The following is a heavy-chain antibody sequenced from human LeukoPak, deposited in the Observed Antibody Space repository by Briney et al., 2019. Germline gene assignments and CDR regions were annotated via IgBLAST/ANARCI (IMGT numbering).Heavy chain of an antibody. D-gene: IGHD2-2*02. J-gene: IGHJ5*02. V-gene: IGHV4-59*01. CDR2: IYYSGST. Sequence: SETLSLTCTVSGGSISSYYWSWIRQPPGKGLEWIGYIYYSGSTNYNPSLKSRVTISVDTSKNQFSLKLSSVTAADTAVYYCAGAGLVVPAAIHPWGQGTLVTVSS. CDR3: AGAGLVVPAAIHP. CDR1: GGSISSYY.